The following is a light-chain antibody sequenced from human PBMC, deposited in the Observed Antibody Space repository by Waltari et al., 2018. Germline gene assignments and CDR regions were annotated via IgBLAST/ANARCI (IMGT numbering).Light chain of an antibody. CDR3: YSTDSTGNHVV. Sequence: SYELTQPPSVSVSPGQPARITCSGAALPTKSAFWYQQKSGQAPVLIIYNDNKRPSGIPERFSGSSSGTMATLTISGAQVEDEADYYCYSTDSTGNHVVFGGGTKLTVL. V-gene: IGLV3-10*01. CDR2: NDN. CDR1: ALPTKS. J-gene: IGLJ2*01.